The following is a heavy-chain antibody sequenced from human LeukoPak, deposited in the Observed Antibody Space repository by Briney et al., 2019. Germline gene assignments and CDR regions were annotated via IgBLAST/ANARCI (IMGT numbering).Heavy chain of an antibody. CDR3: AKDINNFGFLEWLSSYYYYGMDV. CDR1: GFTFSSYA. CDR2: ISGSGGST. Sequence: GGSLRLSCAASGFTFSSYAMSWVRQAPGKGLEWVSAISGSGGSTYYADSVKGRFTISRDNSKNTPYLQMNSLRAEDTAVYYCAKDINNFGFLEWLSSYYYYGMDVWGQGTTVTVSS. V-gene: IGHV3-23*01. D-gene: IGHD3-3*01. J-gene: IGHJ6*02.